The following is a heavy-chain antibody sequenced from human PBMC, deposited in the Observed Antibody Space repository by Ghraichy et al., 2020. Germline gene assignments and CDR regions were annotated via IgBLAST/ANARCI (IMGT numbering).Heavy chain of an antibody. CDR1: GYTFTSYG. D-gene: IGHD3-22*01. Sequence: ASVKVSCKASGYTFTSYGISWVRQAPGQGLEWMGWISAYNGNTNYAQKLQGRVTMTTDTSTSTAYMELRSLRSDDTAVYYCARYDYDSSGYYYGMDVWGQGTTVTVSS. CDR2: ISAYNGNT. V-gene: IGHV1-18*04. CDR3: ARYDYDSSGYYYGMDV. J-gene: IGHJ6*02.